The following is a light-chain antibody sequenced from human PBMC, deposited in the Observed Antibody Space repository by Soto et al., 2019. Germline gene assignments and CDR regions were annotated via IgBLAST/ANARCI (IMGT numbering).Light chain of an antibody. V-gene: IGKV1-39*01. CDR1: QTISTY. CDR2: AAS. Sequence: DIQMTQSPSSLSASVGDRVTITCRASQTISTYLNWYQQKPGKAPKLLIYAASSLQSGVPSRFSGSGSGTDVTLTISSLQPADFATYYCQQSYFTPWTFGQVTKLEIK. CDR3: QQSYFTPWT. J-gene: IGKJ2*02.